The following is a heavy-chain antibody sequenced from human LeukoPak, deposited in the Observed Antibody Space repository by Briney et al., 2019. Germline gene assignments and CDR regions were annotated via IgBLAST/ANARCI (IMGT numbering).Heavy chain of an antibody. CDR3: ASLTIIYY. V-gene: IGHV4-34*01. J-gene: IGHJ4*02. CDR2: INHSGST. CDR1: GGSFSGYY. Sequence: PSETLSLTCAVYGGSFSGYYWSWIRQPPGKGLEWIGEINHSGSTNYNPSLKSRVTISVDTSKNRFSLKLSSVTAADTAVYYCASLTIIYYWGQGTLVTVSS. D-gene: IGHD3-10*01.